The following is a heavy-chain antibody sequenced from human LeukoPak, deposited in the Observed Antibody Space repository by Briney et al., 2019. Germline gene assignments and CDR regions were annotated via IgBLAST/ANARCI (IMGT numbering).Heavy chain of an antibody. J-gene: IGHJ3*02. Sequence: PGGSLRLSCAASGFTFSSYAMHWVRQAPGKGLEWVAAISGSGSNTYYADSVKGRFTISRASANNTLSLQMSSLRDEDTATYYCAKTYYIGSGSYYRGPWDIWGQGTMVTVSS. CDR3: AKTYYIGSGSYYRGPWDI. CDR2: ISGSGSNT. CDR1: GFTFSSYA. D-gene: IGHD3-10*01. V-gene: IGHV3-23*01.